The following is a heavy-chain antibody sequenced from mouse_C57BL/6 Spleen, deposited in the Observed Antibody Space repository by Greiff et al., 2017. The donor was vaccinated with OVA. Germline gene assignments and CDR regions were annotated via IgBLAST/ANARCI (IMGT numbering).Heavy chain of an antibody. CDR2: IYPRSGNT. CDR1: GYTFTSYG. D-gene: IGHD1-1*01. J-gene: IGHJ3*01. Sequence: QVQLKESGAELARPGASVKLSCKASGYTFTSYGISWVKQRTGQGLEWIGEIYPRSGNTYYNEKFKGKATLTADKSSSTAYMELRSLTSEDSAVYFCARSKVEPFAYWGQGTLVTVSA. V-gene: IGHV1-81*01. CDR3: ARSKVEPFAY.